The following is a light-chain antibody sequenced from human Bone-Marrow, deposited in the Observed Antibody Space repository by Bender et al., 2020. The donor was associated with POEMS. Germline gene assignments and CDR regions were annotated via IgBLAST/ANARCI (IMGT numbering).Light chain of an antibody. CDR1: TTDVDFYNF. CDR3: ASHAGNDNLV. Sequence: QFALSQPASVAGSPGQSITISCTGTTTDVDFYNFVSWYQHHPGKAPKLIIYEVTKRPSGVSSRFSGSKPANTASLTISGLQSEDEADYYCASHAGNDNLVFGGGTKLTVL. J-gene: IGLJ2*01. V-gene: IGLV2-23*02. CDR2: EVT.